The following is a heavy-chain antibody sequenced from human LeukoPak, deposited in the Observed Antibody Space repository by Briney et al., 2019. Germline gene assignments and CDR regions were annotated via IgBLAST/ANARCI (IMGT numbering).Heavy chain of an antibody. CDR3: ASHDPEWEPVSQH. V-gene: IGHV3-11*04. CDR2: ISSSGSTI. D-gene: IGHD1-26*01. Sequence: GGSLRLSCAASGFTFSDYYMSWIRQAPGKGLEWVSYISSSGSTIYYADSVKGRFTISRDNAKNSLYLQMNSLRAEDTAVYYCASHDPEWEPVSQHWGQGTLVTVSS. CDR1: GFTFSDYY. J-gene: IGHJ1*01.